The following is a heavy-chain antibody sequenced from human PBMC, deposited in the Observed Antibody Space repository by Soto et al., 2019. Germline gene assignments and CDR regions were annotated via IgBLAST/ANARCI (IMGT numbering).Heavy chain of an antibody. D-gene: IGHD3-9*01. CDR3: ARERLRYFDWLFTAYDY. Sequence: GGSLRLSCAASGFIFSNYAMHWVRQAPGKGLEWVSDITHNRRNKYHADTVKGRFTISRDNYKKKLYLQMNSLRAEDTALYYCARERLRYFDWLFTAYDYWGQGILVTV. CDR2: ITHNRRNK. CDR1: GFIFSNYA. J-gene: IGHJ4*02. V-gene: IGHV3-30*03.